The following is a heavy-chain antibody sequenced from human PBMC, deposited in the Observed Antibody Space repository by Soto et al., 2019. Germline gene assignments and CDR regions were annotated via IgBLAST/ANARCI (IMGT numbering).Heavy chain of an antibody. CDR2: ISAYNGNT. CDR1: GYTFTSYG. D-gene: IGHD1-26*01. CDR3: ARAMRELPQVGYFDY. J-gene: IGHJ4*02. Sequence: QVQLVQSGAEVKKPGASVKVSCKASGYTFTSYGISWVRQAPGQGLEWMGWISAYNGNTNYAQKLQGRVTMTTDTSTSTAYMELRSLRSDDTAVDYCARAMRELPQVGYFDYWGQGTLVTVSS. V-gene: IGHV1-18*01.